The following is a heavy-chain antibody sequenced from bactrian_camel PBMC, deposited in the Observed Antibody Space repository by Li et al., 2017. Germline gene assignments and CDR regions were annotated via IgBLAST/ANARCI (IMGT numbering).Heavy chain of an antibody. CDR2: IYTFHRTT. J-gene: IGHJ7*01. Sequence: QLVESGGGSVQPGGSLRLSCAASGNLYNLNCLGWFRQAPGMEREQVAAFIYTFHRTTRYADSVKGRFTISRDDAKNTMYLQMNNLQPEDTAMYYCAAGRSLGLWRGAARYAMDSWGKGTQVTVS. CDR1: GNLYNLNC. V-gene: IGHV3S54*01. D-gene: IGHD3*01.